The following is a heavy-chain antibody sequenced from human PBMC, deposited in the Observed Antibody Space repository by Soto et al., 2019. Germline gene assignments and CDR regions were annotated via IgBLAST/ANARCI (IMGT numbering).Heavy chain of an antibody. V-gene: IGHV4-59*01. CDR3: ARGRIAAWFDP. CDR2: IYYSGST. D-gene: IGHD6-13*01. CDR1: GGSISSYY. Sequence: SETLSLPCTVSGGSISSYYWSWIRQPPGKGLEWIGYIYYSGSTNYNPSLKSRVTISVDTSKNQFSLKLSSVTAADTAVYYCARGRIAAWFDPWGQGTLVTVSS. J-gene: IGHJ5*02.